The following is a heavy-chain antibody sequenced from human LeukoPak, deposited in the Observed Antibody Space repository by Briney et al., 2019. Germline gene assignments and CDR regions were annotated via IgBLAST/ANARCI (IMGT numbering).Heavy chain of an antibody. V-gene: IGHV4-4*07. J-gene: IGHJ4*02. D-gene: IGHD2-21*02. CDR3: ARDRGDYGSSDY. Sequence: SETLSLTCTVSGGSIGNYYWSWIRQPAGKGLEWIGRIYSSGRTNYNPSLKSRVTMSVDTSKNQFSLKLSSVTAADTAMYYCARDRGDYGSSDYWGQGTLVTVSS. CDR2: IYSSGRT. CDR1: GGSIGNYY.